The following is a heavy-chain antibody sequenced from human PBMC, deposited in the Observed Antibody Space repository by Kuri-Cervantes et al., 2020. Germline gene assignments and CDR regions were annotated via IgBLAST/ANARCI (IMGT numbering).Heavy chain of an antibody. CDR1: GFTFDDYA. V-gene: IGHV3-9*01. Sequence: SLKISCAASGFTFDDYAMHWVRQAPGKGLEWVSGISWNSGSIGYAGSVKGRFTISRDNAKNSLYLQMNSLRAEDTALYYCAKDMGSSGWYGRFDAFDIWGQGTMVTVSS. CDR2: ISWNSGSI. D-gene: IGHD6-19*01. J-gene: IGHJ3*02. CDR3: AKDMGSSGWYGRFDAFDI.